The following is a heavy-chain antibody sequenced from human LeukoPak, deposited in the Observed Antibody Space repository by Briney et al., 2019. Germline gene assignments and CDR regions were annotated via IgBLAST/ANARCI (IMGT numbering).Heavy chain of an antibody. Sequence: TGGSLRLSCAASGFPFSSSAMSWVRQTPANGLEWVSSITGDGVTTYYADSVKGRFTISRDNSKNVLFLQMNSLGAEDSASYFCAKERRRVDTSMIRSYYFDYWGHGTPVTVSS. D-gene: IGHD3-16*01. CDR3: AKERRRVDTSMIRSYYFDY. V-gene: IGHV3-23*01. J-gene: IGHJ4*01. CDR1: GFPFSSSA. CDR2: ITGDGVTT.